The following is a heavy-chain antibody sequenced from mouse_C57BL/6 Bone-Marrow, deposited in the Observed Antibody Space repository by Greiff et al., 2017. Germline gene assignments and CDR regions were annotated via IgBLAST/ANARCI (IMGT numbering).Heavy chain of an antibody. CDR2: ISSGSSTI. V-gene: IGHV5-17*01. CDR3: AADGKFFDY. CDR1: GFTFSDYG. J-gene: IGHJ2*01. Sequence: EVKLMESGGGLVKPGGSLKLSCAASGFTFSDYGMHWVRQAPEKGLEWVAYISSGSSTIYYADTVKGRFTISRDNAKNTRLLQMTSLRSEDTAMYYCAADGKFFDYWGQGTTLTVAS. D-gene: IGHD2-1*01.